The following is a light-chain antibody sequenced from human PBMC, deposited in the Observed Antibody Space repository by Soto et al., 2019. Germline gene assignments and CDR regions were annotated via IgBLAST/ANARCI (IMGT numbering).Light chain of an antibody. J-gene: IGKJ4*01. Sequence: DIQMTQSPSSLSASLGDRVTITCRASQSISNYLNWYQQKPGKAPKLLISVASTLQSGVPSRFSGGGSGTDFTLTISGLQPEDLATYYCQPSFSVPPTFGGGTKVAIK. CDR3: QPSFSVPPT. V-gene: IGKV1-39*01. CDR2: VAS. CDR1: QSISNY.